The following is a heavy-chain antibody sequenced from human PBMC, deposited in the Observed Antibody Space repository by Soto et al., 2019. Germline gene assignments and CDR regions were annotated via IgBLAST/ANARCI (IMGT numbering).Heavy chain of an antibody. CDR1: GFTVSSHY. D-gene: IGHD1-26*01. V-gene: IGHV3-53*01. J-gene: IGHJ6*02. Sequence: EVQLVESGGGLIQPGGSLRLSCAASGFTVSSHYMSWVRQAPGKGLEWVSVIYSGGSANYADSVKGRFTISRDISKNTVYLQMNSLRAEDTAEYYCARARSGNYFYYGLDVWGQGTTVTVSS. CDR3: ARARSGNYFYYGLDV. CDR2: IYSGGSA.